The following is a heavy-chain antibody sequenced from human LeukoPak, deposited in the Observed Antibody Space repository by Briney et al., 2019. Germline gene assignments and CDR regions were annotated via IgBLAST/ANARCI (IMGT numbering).Heavy chain of an antibody. J-gene: IGHJ4*02. CDR2: ISDRGNT. V-gene: IGHV4-59*01. Sequence: RPSETLSLACTVSGASISTYYWSWIRQSPGKGLEWIGYISDRGNTNYNPSLNSRVTISLDTSKNQVSLKLRPVTSADTAVYYCATNSSWYDYWGQGTLVTVSS. D-gene: IGHD6-13*01. CDR3: ATNSSWYDY. CDR1: GASISTYY.